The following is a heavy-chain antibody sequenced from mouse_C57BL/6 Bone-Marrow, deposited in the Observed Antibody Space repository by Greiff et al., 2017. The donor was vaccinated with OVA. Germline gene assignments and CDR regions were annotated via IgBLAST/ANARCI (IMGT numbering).Heavy chain of an antibody. J-gene: IGHJ1*03. Sequence: EVKLVESGPGLVKPSQSLSLTCSVTGYSITSGYYWNWIRQFPGNKLEWMGYISYDGSNNYNPSLKNRISITRDTSKNQFFLKLNSVTTEDTATYYCARASATNWYFDVWGTGTTVTVSS. D-gene: IGHD1-1*01. CDR2: ISYDGSN. CDR1: GYSITSGYY. CDR3: ARASATNWYFDV. V-gene: IGHV3-6*01.